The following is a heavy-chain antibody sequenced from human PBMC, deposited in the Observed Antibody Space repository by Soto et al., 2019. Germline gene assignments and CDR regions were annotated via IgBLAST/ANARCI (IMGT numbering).Heavy chain of an antibody. J-gene: IGHJ4*02. CDR2: IYYSGST. Sequence: SQTLSLTCTVSGGSISSGSYYWSLNRQPPGKGLEWIGYIYYSGSTNYNPSLKSRVTISVDTSKNQFSLKLSSVTAADTAVYYCARAPNYYDSSGYKSLYYFDYWGQGTLVTVSS. D-gene: IGHD3-22*01. V-gene: IGHV4-61*01. CDR3: ARAPNYYDSSGYKSLYYFDY. CDR1: GGSISSGSYY.